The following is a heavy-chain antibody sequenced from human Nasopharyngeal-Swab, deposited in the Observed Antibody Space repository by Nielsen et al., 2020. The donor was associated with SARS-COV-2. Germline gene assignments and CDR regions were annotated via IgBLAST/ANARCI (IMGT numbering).Heavy chain of an antibody. Sequence: GALKISCAASGFTFDDYTMHWVRQAPGKGLEWVSLISWDGGSTYYADSVKGRFTISRDNSKNSLYLQMNSLRTEDTALYYCAKASISSGWDWGQGTLVTVSS. CDR3: AKASISSGWD. V-gene: IGHV3-43*01. CDR2: ISWDGGST. CDR1: GFTFDDYT. J-gene: IGHJ4*02. D-gene: IGHD6-19*01.